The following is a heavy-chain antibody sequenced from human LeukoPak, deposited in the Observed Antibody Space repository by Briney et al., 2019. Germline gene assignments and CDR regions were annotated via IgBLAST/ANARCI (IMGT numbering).Heavy chain of an antibody. CDR3: ARGGSNYIPDY. V-gene: IGHV1-69*13. CDR1: GGTFSSYA. D-gene: IGHD1-26*01. Sequence: ASVKVSCKASGGTFSSYAISWVRQAPGQGLEWTGGIIPIFGTANYAQKFQGRVTITADESTSTAYMELSSLRSEDTAVYYCARGGSNYIPDYWGQGTLVTVSS. CDR2: IIPIFGTA. J-gene: IGHJ4*02.